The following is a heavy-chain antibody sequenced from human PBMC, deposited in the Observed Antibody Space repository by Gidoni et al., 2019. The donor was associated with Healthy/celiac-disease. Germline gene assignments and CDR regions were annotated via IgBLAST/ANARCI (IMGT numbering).Heavy chain of an antibody. Sequence: QVQLQESGPGLVKPSATLSLTCTVSGGSISSYYWSWIRQPQGKGLEWIGYIYYSGSTNYNPSLKSRVTISVDTSKNQFSLKLSSVTAADTAVYYCARSPRGIAKRPYYFDYWGQGTLVTVSS. CDR2: IYYSGST. V-gene: IGHV4-59*01. J-gene: IGHJ4*02. D-gene: IGHD6-13*01. CDR3: ARSPRGIAKRPYYFDY. CDR1: GGSISSYY.